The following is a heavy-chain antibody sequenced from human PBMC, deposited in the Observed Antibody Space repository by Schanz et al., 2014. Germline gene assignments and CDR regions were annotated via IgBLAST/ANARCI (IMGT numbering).Heavy chain of an antibody. J-gene: IGHJ5*02. CDR2: IHSGGNT. CDR1: GFSVTSHY. D-gene: IGHD6-13*01. Sequence: VQLVESGGGVVQPGRSLRLSCAASGFSVTSHYMSWVRQTPGKGLECVSLIHSGGNTYYADSVKGRFTISRDKSKNTLHLQMNSLRAEDTAVYYCARGSAIAAQDGTWFDPWGQGTLVTVSS. CDR3: ARGSAIAAQDGTWFDP. V-gene: IGHV3-53*03.